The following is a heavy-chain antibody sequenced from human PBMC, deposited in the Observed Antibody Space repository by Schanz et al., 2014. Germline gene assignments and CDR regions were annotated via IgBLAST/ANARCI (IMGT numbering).Heavy chain of an antibody. V-gene: IGHV4-59*02. CDR2: IYYNGNT. Sequence: QVQLQESGPRLVKPSETLSLTCTVSGGSVSGYYWSWIRQPPGKELEWIGYIYYNGNTYYNPSLKSRVAMFADTSKNQFSLRLRPVTAADTAVYYCTRDLRRTFDYWGRGILVTVSS. CDR3: TRDLRRTFDY. D-gene: IGHD6-6*01. J-gene: IGHJ4*01. CDR1: GGSVSGYY.